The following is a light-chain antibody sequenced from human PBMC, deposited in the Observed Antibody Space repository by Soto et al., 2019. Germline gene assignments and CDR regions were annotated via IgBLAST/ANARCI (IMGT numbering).Light chain of an antibody. CDR1: SSNIGNNY. CDR3: ATWDSYSDHWV. J-gene: IGLJ3*02. Sequence: QSVLTQPPSVSATPGQQVTISCSGSSSNIGNNYVSWYQQLPGTAPKLLIYDNYKRPSGIPDRFSGSKSGTSATLGITGLQTGDEADYYCATWDSYSDHWVFGRGTKLTVL. V-gene: IGLV1-51*01. CDR2: DNY.